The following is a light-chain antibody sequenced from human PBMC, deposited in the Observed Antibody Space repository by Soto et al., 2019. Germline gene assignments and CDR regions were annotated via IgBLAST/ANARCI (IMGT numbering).Light chain of an antibody. CDR3: QQYEIWPLT. V-gene: IGKV3-15*01. Sequence: EVVMTQSPATLSVSPGDRATLSCRASQSVHNNLAWYQQKPDQAPRLLIFDTSTRATDIPIRFTGGGSGTEFTLTISSLQSEDSAVYYCQQYEIWPLTFGGGTKVEIK. J-gene: IGKJ4*01. CDR2: DTS. CDR1: QSVHNN.